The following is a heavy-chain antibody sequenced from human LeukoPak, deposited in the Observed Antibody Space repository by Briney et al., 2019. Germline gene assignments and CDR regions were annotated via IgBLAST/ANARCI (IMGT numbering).Heavy chain of an antibody. Sequence: GASVKVSCKASGDTFTNYDINWVRQAPGQGLEWMGYKNPNSGSSAYAQKFQGRVTITTDASISTAYMEVSGLRSEDTALYYCTREGLDYWGQGTLVTVSS. CDR1: GDTFTNYD. CDR3: TREGLDY. J-gene: IGHJ4*02. CDR2: KNPNSGSS. V-gene: IGHV1-8*01.